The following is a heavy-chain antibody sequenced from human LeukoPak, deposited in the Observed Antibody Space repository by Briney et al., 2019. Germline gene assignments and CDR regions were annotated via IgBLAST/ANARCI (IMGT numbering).Heavy chain of an antibody. CDR3: ARRGYGDYAPFDY. V-gene: IGHV3-66*01. CDR2: IYGVGTT. D-gene: IGHD4-17*01. Sequence: GGSLRLSCAVSGFTVSSNYMSWVRQAPGKGLGWVSLIYGVGTTYYADSVKGRFTISRDNSKNTLYLQMNSLRAEDTAVYYCARRGYGDYAPFDYWGQGTLVTVSS. CDR1: GFTVSSNY. J-gene: IGHJ4*02.